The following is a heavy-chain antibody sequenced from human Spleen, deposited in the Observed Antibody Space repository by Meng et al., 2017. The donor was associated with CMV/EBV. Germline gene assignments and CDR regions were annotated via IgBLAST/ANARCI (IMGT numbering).Heavy chain of an antibody. CDR3: AREEEQQLVPSY. J-gene: IGHJ4*02. CDR2: IKQDGSEK. Sequence: GESLKISCAASGFTFSSFAMHWVRQAPGKGLEWVANIKQDGSEKYYVDSVKGRFTISRDNAKNSLYLQMNSLRAEDTAVYYCAREEEQQLVPSYWGQGTLVTVSS. V-gene: IGHV3-7*01. D-gene: IGHD6-13*01. CDR1: GFTFSSFA.